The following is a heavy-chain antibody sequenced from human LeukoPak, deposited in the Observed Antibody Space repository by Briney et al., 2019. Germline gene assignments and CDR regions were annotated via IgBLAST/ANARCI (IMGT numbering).Heavy chain of an antibody. CDR2: ISYDGYDK. CDR3: AKDFHKCSGDSCYISYYYGMDV. CDR1: GFTFNDYA. Sequence: GGSLRLSCAASGFTFNDYAMYWVRQTPGKGLEWVALISYDGYDKSYADSVRGRFTISRDNSKNTLYLQMNSLRAEDTAVYYCAKDFHKCSGDSCYISYYYGMDVWGQGTTVTVSS. D-gene: IGHD2-15*01. J-gene: IGHJ6*02. V-gene: IGHV3-30-3*01.